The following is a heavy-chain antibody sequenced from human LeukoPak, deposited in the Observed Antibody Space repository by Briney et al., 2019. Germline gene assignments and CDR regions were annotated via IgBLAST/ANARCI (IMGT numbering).Heavy chain of an antibody. V-gene: IGHV1-46*01. J-gene: IGHJ5*02. Sequence: ASVKVSCKASGYTFTSYYMHWVRQAPGQGLEWMGIINPSGGSTSYAQKFQGRVTMTRDTSTSTVYMELSSLRSEDTAVYYCARGSTRPSYNIVLMVYASSCSWFDPWGQGTLVTVSS. CDR1: GYTFTSYY. D-gene: IGHD2-8*01. CDR2: INPSGGST. CDR3: ARGSTRPSYNIVLMVYASSCSWFDP.